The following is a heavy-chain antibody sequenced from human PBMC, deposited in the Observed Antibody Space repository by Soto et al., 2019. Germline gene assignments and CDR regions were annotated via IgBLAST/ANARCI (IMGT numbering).Heavy chain of an antibody. CDR2: ISTSSSSI. J-gene: IGHJ5*02. Sequence: PGGSLRLSCAASGFRFSDSYLSWIRQAPGKGLEWVAYISTSSSSISYADSVKGRFTISRDNAKNSLYLQMNSVRAEDTAIYYCVRDDFWSCYYRYFDPWGQGTLVTVSS. V-gene: IGHV3-11*01. D-gene: IGHD3-3*01. CDR1: GFRFSDSY. CDR3: VRDDFWSCYYRYFDP.